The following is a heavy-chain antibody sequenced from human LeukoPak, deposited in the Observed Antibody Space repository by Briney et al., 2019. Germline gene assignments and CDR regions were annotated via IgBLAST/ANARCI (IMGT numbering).Heavy chain of an antibody. J-gene: IGHJ4*02. Sequence: SVKVSCKASGGTFSSYAISWVRQAPGQGLEWMGGIIPIFGTANYAQKFQGRVTITADESTSTAYMELSSLRSEDTAVYYCARGTDYGDYGGALDYWGQGTLVTVSS. CDR2: IIPIFGTA. CDR3: ARGTDYGDYGGALDY. D-gene: IGHD4-17*01. CDR1: GGTFSSYA. V-gene: IGHV1-69*13.